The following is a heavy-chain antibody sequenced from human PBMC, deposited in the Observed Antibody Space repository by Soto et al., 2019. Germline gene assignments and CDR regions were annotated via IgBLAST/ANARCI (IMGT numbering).Heavy chain of an antibody. V-gene: IGHV3-21*01. D-gene: IGHD3-10*01. Sequence: GGSLRLSCAASGFTLTSYTMNWVRQASGKGLEWVSSITSSSSHIYYADSVKGRFTISRDNAGNSLYLQMNSLRAEDSAVYYCVRERGLSSFYGMDVWGQGTTVTVS. J-gene: IGHJ6*02. CDR3: VRERGLSSFYGMDV. CDR1: GFTLTSYT. CDR2: ITSSSSHI.